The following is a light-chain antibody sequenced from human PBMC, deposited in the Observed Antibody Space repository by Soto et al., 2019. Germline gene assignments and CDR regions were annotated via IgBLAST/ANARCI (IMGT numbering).Light chain of an antibody. CDR3: QQYDTSPPLT. Sequence: EIVLTQSPGTLSLSPGERATLSGMASQSVSSSYLAWYQQKPGQAPRLLIYGASSRATGTPDRFSGSGSGTDFTLTISRLEPEDFAVYYCQQYDTSPPLTFGGGTKVDNK. CDR2: GAS. V-gene: IGKV3-20*01. J-gene: IGKJ4*01. CDR1: QSVSSSY.